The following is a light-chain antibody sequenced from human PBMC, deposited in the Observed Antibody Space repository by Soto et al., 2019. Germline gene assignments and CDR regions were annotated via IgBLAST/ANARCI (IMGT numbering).Light chain of an antibody. CDR3: QQYNNWPPLT. Sequence: EIVMTQSPATLSVSPGERATISCSASQSVSSNLACYQQQPGQAPRLLIYGASTRATVIPARFSGSGSGTEFTLTISSLQCEDFAVYYCQQYNNWPPLTFVGGTKVEI. CDR1: QSVSSN. V-gene: IGKV3-15*01. CDR2: GAS. J-gene: IGKJ4*01.